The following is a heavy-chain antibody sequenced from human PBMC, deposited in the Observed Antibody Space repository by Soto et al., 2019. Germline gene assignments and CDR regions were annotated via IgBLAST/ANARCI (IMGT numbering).Heavy chain of an antibody. Sequence: SETLCLTCTVSGGSISSGLYYWTWIRQHPGKGLEWIGYIYSRGNTNYNLSLESRVTISVDTSKNQFSLRLSSVTAADTAVYYCAVKAGGGELSKWTENFWFDPWGQGTLVTVSS. CDR1: GGSISSGLYY. CDR3: AVKAGGGELSKWTENFWFDP. D-gene: IGHD3-10*01. V-gene: IGHV4-31*03. CDR2: IYSRGNT. J-gene: IGHJ5*02.